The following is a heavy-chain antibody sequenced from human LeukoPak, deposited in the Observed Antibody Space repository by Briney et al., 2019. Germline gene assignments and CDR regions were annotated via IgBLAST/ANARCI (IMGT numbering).Heavy chain of an antibody. D-gene: IGHD3-22*01. CDR2: TYTGGNS. CDR1: GFTFSSYS. V-gene: IGHV3-53*01. CDR3: ARGGRGSAAVVAPRSFDI. Sequence: GGSLRLSCAASGFTFSSYSMNWVRQAPGKGLEWVSVTYTGGNSYYADSVKGRFIISRDISKNTLYLQMNSLRAEDSALYYCARGGRGSAAVVAPRSFDIWGQGTMVTVSS. J-gene: IGHJ3*02.